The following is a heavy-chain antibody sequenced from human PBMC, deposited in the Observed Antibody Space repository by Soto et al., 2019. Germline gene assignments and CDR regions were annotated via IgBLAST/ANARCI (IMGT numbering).Heavy chain of an antibody. CDR3: ARDGGPYYCDSGGASDSGMVD. D-gene: IGHD3-22*01. Sequence: PSETLSLTCTVSGASIRGGNYYWSWIRQPPGKGLEWIGYIYYSGNTLYNPSLKSRVTISVDTSKNQFSLNLRSVTAPDTAVYYCARDGGPYYCDSGGASDSGMVDGGPGASVAVSS. V-gene: IGHV4-30-4*01. CDR1: GASIRGGNYY. CDR2: IYYSGNT. J-gene: IGHJ6*02.